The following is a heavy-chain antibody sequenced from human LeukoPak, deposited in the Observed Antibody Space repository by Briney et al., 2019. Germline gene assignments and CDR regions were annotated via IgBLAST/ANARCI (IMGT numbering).Heavy chain of an antibody. Sequence: AGGSLRLSCPLFRFIFSSYWMSWVRQAPGKGLEWVANIKQDGSENIYVDSVKGRFTISRDNAKNSLYLQMNSLRAEDTAVYYCARAEMGTTIFGVVIRLDAFDIWGQGTMVTVSS. CDR3: ARAEMGTTIFGVVIRLDAFDI. D-gene: IGHD3-3*01. V-gene: IGHV3-7*01. J-gene: IGHJ3*02. CDR1: RFIFSSYW. CDR2: IKQDGSEN.